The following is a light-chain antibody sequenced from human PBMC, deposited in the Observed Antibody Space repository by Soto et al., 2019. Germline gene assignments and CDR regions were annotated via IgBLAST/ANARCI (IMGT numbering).Light chain of an antibody. CDR2: GAS. J-gene: IGKJ4*01. CDR1: QSVSSSY. V-gene: IGKV3-20*01. Sequence: EIVLTQSPGTLSLSPGERATLSCRASQSVSSSYVAWYQQKPGQAPRLLIYGASSTATGIPDRFSGGGSGTDFTLTISRLEPEDFAVYYCQQYGSSPQAFGGGTKVEIK. CDR3: QQYGSSPQA.